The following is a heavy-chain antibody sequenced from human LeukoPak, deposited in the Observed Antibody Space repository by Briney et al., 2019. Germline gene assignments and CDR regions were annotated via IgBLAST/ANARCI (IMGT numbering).Heavy chain of an antibody. CDR3: TREALNAFDI. CDR1: GDSVSSNSAA. CDR2: TYYRSKWYT. V-gene: IGHV6-1*01. Sequence: SQTLSLTCAISGDSVSSNSAAWNWVRQSPSRGLEWLGRTYYRSKWYTDYAVSVKSRITILPDTSKNQFSLQLNSVTPEDTAVFYCTREALNAFDIWGQGTMVTVSS. J-gene: IGHJ3*02.